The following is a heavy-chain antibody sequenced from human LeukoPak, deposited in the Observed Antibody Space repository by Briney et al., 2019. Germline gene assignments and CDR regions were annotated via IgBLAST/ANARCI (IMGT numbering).Heavy chain of an antibody. CDR3: ARDSRLERWLQKLNPTFSDY. Sequence: PGGSLRLSCAASRFTFSSYSMNWVSQAPGKGLEWVSSISSSSSYIYYADSVKGRFTISRDNAKNSLYLQMNSLRAEDTAVYYCARDSRLERWLQKLNPTFSDYWGQGTLVTVSS. V-gene: IGHV3-21*01. CDR2: ISSSSSYI. D-gene: IGHD5-24*01. J-gene: IGHJ4*02. CDR1: RFTFSSYS.